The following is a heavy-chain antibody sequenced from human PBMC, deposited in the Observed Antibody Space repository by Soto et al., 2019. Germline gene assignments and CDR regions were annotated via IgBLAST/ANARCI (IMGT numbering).Heavy chain of an antibody. CDR2: ISYDSDTI. CDR3: ARLYYDYV. V-gene: IGHV3-48*02. CDR1: GFTFGTYS. D-gene: IGHD3-3*01. Sequence: LRLSCAGSGFTFGTYSMNWVRQAAGKGLEWIAYISYDSDTIQYADSVKGRFTISRDNAKNSLYLQMNSLRDEDTAVYYCARLYYDYVWGQGTTVTVSS. J-gene: IGHJ6*02.